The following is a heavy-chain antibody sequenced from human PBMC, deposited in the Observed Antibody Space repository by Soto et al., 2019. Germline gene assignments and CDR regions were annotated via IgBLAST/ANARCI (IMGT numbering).Heavy chain of an antibody. Sequence: GGSLRLSCAASGFTFSSYDMHWVRQATGKGLEWVSAIGTAGDTYYPGSVKGRFTISRENAKNSLYLQMNSLRAGDTAVYYCARVSYYGSGRLYGYYYMDVWGKGTTVTVSS. D-gene: IGHD3-10*01. CDR2: IGTAGDT. J-gene: IGHJ6*03. CDR3: ARVSYYGSGRLYGYYYMDV. V-gene: IGHV3-13*01. CDR1: GFTFSSYD.